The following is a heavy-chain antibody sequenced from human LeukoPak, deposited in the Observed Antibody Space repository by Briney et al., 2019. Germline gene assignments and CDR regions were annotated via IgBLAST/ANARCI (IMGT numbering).Heavy chain of an antibody. D-gene: IGHD4-17*01. CDR3: ARHGTEAGYGDYLLDY. CDR2: IYYSGST. CDR1: GGSISSGGYY. Sequence: SSETLSLTCTGSGGSISSGGYYWSWIRQHPGKGLEWIGYIYYSGSTYYNPSLKSRVTISVDTSKNQFSLKLSSVTAADTAVYYCARHGTEAGYGDYLLDYWGQGTLVTVSS. J-gene: IGHJ4*02. V-gene: IGHV4-31*03.